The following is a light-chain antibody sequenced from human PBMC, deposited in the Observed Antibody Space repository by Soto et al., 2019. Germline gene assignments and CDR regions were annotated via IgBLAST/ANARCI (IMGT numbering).Light chain of an antibody. J-gene: IGLJ2*01. CDR2: DVS. Sequence: SVRTQPRSVSGSPGQSVTISCTGTSSDVGGYDFVSWYQQHPGKAPKLMISDVSKRPSGVPDRFSGSKSGNTASLTISGLQVEDEADYYCCSYAGDLALFGGGSKVTVL. CDR1: SSDVGGYDF. CDR3: CSYAGDLAL. V-gene: IGLV2-11*01.